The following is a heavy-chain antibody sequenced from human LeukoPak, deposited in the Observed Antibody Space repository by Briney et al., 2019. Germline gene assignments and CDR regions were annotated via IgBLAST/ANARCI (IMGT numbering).Heavy chain of an antibody. V-gene: IGHV4-34*01. Sequence: SETLSLTCAVYGGSFSGYYWSWLPQPPGKGLEWIGEINHSGSTNYNPSLKSRVTISVDTSKSQFSLKLSSVTAADTAVYYCASGLDDYSNYWYFDLWGRGTLVTVS. D-gene: IGHD4-11*01. J-gene: IGHJ2*01. CDR1: GGSFSGYY. CDR3: ASGLDDYSNYWYFDL. CDR2: INHSGST.